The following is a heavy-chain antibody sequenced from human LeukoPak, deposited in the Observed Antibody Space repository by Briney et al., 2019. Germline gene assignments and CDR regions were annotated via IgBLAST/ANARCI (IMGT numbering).Heavy chain of an antibody. V-gene: IGHV3-74*01. CDR2: ITNDGSST. D-gene: IGHD1-14*01. CDR3: ATQQGGNLAY. Sequence: GGSLRLSCATSGFTLSLAWMHWVRQAPGKGLEWVSRITNDGSSTTYADSVKGRFTISRDNAKNMLYLQVNSLRAEDTAVYYCATQQGGNLAYWGQGTLVTVSS. J-gene: IGHJ4*02. CDR1: GFTLSLAW.